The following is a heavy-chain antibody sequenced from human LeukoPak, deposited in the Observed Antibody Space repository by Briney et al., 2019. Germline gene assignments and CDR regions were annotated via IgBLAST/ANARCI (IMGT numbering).Heavy chain of an antibody. J-gene: IGHJ6*02. D-gene: IGHD2-8*02. CDR3: AKTLATGGGSYNMDV. CDR2: ITGSGGAT. Sequence: GGSLRLSCAASGFTFSGYAMNWVRQAPGKGLDSVSSITGSGGATHYADSVKGRFTISRDNSKNTLFLQMSSLRAEDTALYYCAKTLATGGGSYNMDVWGQGTTVTVS. V-gene: IGHV3-23*01. CDR1: GFTFSGYA.